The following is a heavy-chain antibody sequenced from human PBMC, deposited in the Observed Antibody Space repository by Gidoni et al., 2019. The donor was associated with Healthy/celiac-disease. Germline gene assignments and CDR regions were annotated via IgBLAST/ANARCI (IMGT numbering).Heavy chain of an antibody. CDR1: GFTFSSYS. D-gene: IGHD3-10*01. CDR3: AREFYGSGRNNDAFDI. V-gene: IGHV3-21*01. Sequence: EVQLVESGGGLVKPGGSLRLSCAASGFTFSSYSMNWVRQAPGKGLEWVSSISSSSSYIYYADSVKGRFTISRDNAKNSLYLQMNSLRAEDTAVYYCAREFYGSGRNNDAFDIWGQGTMVTVSS. J-gene: IGHJ3*02. CDR2: ISSSSSYI.